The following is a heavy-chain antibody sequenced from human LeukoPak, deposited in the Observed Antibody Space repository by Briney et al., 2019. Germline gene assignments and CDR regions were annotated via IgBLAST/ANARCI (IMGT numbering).Heavy chain of an antibody. D-gene: IGHD5-12*01. J-gene: IGHJ4*02. CDR2: IYYSGST. CDR1: GGSISSGGYY. V-gene: IGHV4-31*03. Sequence: SQTLSLTCTVSGGSISSGGYYWSWIRQHPGKGLEWIGYIYYSGSTNYNPSLKSRVTISVDTSKNQFSLKLSSVTAADTAVYYCARGGRDGYNLAADYWGQGTLVTVSS. CDR3: ARGGRDGYNLAADY.